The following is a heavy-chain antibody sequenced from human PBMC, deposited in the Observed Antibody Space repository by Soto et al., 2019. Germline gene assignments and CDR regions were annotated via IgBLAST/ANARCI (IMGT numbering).Heavy chain of an antibody. J-gene: IGHJ4*02. CDR1: GGSIYRSGYY. Sequence: TLSLTCTVSGGSIYRSGYYWGWIRQPPGRGLEWIGNIDYNGVTYSNPSLKSRVTISRDTSKNQFSLKLTSVTAADTALYYCGKVLVGATGHTDSDSWGPGTLVTVSS. V-gene: IGHV4-39*01. CDR3: GKVLVGATGHTDSDS. CDR2: IDYNGVT. D-gene: IGHD2-15*01.